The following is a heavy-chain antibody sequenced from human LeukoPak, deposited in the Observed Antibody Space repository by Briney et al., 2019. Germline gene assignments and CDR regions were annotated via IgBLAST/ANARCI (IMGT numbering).Heavy chain of an antibody. CDR2: ISYDGSNK. Sequence: GGSLRLSCAASGFTFSSYAMHWVRQAPGKGLEWVAVISYDGSNKYYADSVKGRFTISRDNSKNTLYLQMNSLRSEDTAVYYCARAGITGTTDIDYWGQGTLVTVSS. CDR1: GFTFSSYA. J-gene: IGHJ4*02. V-gene: IGHV3-30-3*01. D-gene: IGHD1-7*01. CDR3: ARAGITGTTDIDY.